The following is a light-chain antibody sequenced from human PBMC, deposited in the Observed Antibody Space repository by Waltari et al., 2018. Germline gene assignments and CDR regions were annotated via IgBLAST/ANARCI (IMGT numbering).Light chain of an antibody. J-gene: IGLJ2*01. V-gene: IGLV2-14*01. CDR3: SSYTSSSSHVV. CDR1: SSDVGGYNY. CDR2: DVS. Sequence: QSALTQPASVSGSPGQSITISCTGTSSDVGGYNYVSWYQQHPGKALKLMIYDVSKRRAGVSNRFSGSNSGNTASLTISGLQAEDEADYYCSSYTSSSSHVVFGGGTKLTVL.